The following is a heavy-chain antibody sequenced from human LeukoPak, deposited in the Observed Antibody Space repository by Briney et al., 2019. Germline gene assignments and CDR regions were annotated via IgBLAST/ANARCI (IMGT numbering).Heavy chain of an antibody. CDR2: INWNGGST. CDR1: GFTFDDYG. CDR3: ARSNSGLGAAGPSS. D-gene: IGHD6-13*01. V-gene: IGHV3-20*04. J-gene: IGHJ4*02. Sequence: GGSLRLSCAASGFTFDDYGMSWVRQAPGKGLEWVSGINWNGGSTGYADSVKGRFTISRDNAKNSLYLQMNSLRAEDTALYYCARSNSGLGAAGPSSWGQGTLVTVSS.